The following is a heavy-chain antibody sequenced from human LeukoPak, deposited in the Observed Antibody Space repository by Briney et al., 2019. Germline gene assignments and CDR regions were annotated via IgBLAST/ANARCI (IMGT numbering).Heavy chain of an antibody. Sequence: GGSLRLSCAASGLTFSSSNMHWVRQAPGKGLEWVSFISGTSTATQYADSVKGRFTISRDIGRNALYLQMNSLRDEDTAVYYCARGGGGSYADAFHIWGPGTVGTVSS. V-gene: IGHV3-48*02. D-gene: IGHD3-16*01. CDR1: GLTFSSSN. CDR3: ARGGGGSYADAFHI. J-gene: IGHJ3*02. CDR2: ISGTSTAT.